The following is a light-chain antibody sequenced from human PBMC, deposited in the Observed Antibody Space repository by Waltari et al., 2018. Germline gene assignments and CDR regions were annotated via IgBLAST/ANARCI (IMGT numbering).Light chain of an antibody. V-gene: IGLV1-40*01. CDR3: QSYDRSLTGSWV. CDR2: GNT. CDR1: ASHIGAGHD. J-gene: IGLJ3*02. Sequence: QSVLTPPPSVSGAPGPRVTISCTGSASHIGAGHDVHWYQHLPGTAPKLLIYGNTNRPSGVPDRFSGSKSGTSGSLAITGLQAEDEAYYYCQSYDRSLTGSWVFGGGTKLTVL.